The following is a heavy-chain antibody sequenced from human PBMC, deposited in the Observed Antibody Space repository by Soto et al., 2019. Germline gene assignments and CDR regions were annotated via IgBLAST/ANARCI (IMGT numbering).Heavy chain of an antibody. CDR3: AKDLGGVMYYYYALDV. J-gene: IGHJ6*02. Sequence: GGSLRLSCAASGFAFSNYAMSWVRQAPGKGLEWVSAISGSGGTSYYADSVKGRFSISRDNSKNTLFLQMNSLRAEDTAVYYCAKDLGGVMYYYYALDVWGQGTTVTVSS. CDR2: ISGSGGTS. D-gene: IGHD3-16*01. CDR1: GFAFSNYA. V-gene: IGHV3-23*01.